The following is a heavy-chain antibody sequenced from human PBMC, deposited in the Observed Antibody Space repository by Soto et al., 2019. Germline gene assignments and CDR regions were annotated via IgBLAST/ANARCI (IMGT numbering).Heavy chain of an antibody. CDR2: INAGNGNT. V-gene: IGHV1-3*01. J-gene: IGHJ4*02. D-gene: IGHD3-3*01. CDR1: GYTFTSYA. CDR3: AREHYFWSGYSFDY. Sequence: QVQLVQSGAEVRRPGASVKVSCKASGYTFTSYAIHWVRQAPGQRLEWMGWINAGNGNTKYSQKLQGRVTITMDTSVTLAYMELSNLRSEDTAVDYCAREHYFWSGYSFDYWGQGTLVTVSS.